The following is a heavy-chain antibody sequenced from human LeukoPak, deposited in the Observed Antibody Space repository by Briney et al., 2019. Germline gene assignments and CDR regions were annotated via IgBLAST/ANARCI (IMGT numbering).Heavy chain of an antibody. J-gene: IGHJ3*02. CDR2: IYYSGST. V-gene: IGHV4-59*08. CDR1: GGSISNYY. D-gene: IGHD3-22*01. CDR3: ARPSRTGSGWDAFDI. Sequence: SETLSLTCTVSGGSISNYYWSWIRQPPGKELEWIGYIYYSGSTNCNPSLTGRVTISVDTSKNQFSLNLSSVTAADTAMYYCARPSRTGSGWDAFDIWGQGTMVTVSS.